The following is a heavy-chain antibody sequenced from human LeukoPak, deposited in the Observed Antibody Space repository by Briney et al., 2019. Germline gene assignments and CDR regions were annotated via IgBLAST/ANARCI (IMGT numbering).Heavy chain of an antibody. CDR1: GGSISSSSYY. V-gene: IGHV4-61*01. Sequence: SETLSLTCTVSGGSISSSSYYWGWIRQPPGKGLEWIGNIYNNGRTNYNPSLKSRVTISVDTSKNQFSLKLTSVTAADTAVYYCARDWGVGTIDYWGQGTLVTVSS. J-gene: IGHJ4*02. CDR2: IYNNGRT. CDR3: ARDWGVGTIDY. D-gene: IGHD3-16*01.